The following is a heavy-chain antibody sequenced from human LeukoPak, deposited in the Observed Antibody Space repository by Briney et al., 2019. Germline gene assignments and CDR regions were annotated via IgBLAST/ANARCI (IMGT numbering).Heavy chain of an antibody. Sequence: VASVKVSCKASGYTFTSYDINWVRQATGQGLEWMGWMNPNSGNTGYAQKFQGRVTMTRNTSISTAYMELSSLRSEDTAVYYCARGATMIVVVFDYWGQGTLVTVSS. V-gene: IGHV1-8*01. CDR1: GYTFTSYD. CDR3: ARGATMIVVVFDY. D-gene: IGHD3-22*01. CDR2: MNPNSGNT. J-gene: IGHJ4*02.